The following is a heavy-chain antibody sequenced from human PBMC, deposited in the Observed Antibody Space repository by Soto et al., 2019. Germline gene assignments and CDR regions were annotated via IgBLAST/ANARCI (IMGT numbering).Heavy chain of an antibody. CDR2: IHSSGST. CDR3: AREGSIALSGVSAY. D-gene: IGHD6-19*01. Sequence: SETLSLTCTVSGGSISSYYWSWIRQPPGKGLEWIGFIHSSGSTDYNPSLKSRVTMSVDTSKNHFSLKLYSVTAADTAVYYCAREGSIALSGVSAYCGKDTL. J-gene: IGHJ1*01. V-gene: IGHV4-59*01. CDR1: GGSISSYY.